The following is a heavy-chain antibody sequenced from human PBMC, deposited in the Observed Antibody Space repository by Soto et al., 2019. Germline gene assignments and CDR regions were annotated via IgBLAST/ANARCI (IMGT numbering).Heavy chain of an antibody. D-gene: IGHD3-3*01. CDR1: GGSISRGGYY. CDR3: AREGYVFWSGYYTSVSWFDP. Sequence: SETLSLTCTVSGGSISRGGYYWCWIRQHPGKGLEWIGYIYYSGSTYYNPSLKSRVTISVDTSKNQFSLKLSSVTAADTAVYYCAREGYVFWSGYYTSVSWFDPWGQGILVTVSS. J-gene: IGHJ5*02. V-gene: IGHV4-31*03. CDR2: IYYSGST.